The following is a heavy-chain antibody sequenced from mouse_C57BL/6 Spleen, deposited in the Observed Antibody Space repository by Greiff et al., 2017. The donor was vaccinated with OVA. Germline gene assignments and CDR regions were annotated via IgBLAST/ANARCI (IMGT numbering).Heavy chain of an antibody. J-gene: IGHJ2*01. CDR1: GYTFTSYW. CDR3: ARVGDSDY. CDR2: IDPSDSYT. V-gene: IGHV1-50*01. Sequence: QVQLKQPGAELVKPGASVKLSCKASGYTFTSYWMQWVKQRPGQGLEWIGEIDPSDSYTNYNQKFKGKATLTVDTSSSTAYMQLSSLTSEDSAVYYCARVGDSDYWGQGTTLTVSS.